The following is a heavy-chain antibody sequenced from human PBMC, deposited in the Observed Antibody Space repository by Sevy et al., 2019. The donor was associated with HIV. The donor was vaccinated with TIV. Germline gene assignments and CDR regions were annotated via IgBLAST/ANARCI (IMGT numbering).Heavy chain of an antibody. J-gene: IGHJ3*02. V-gene: IGHV4-59*01. CDR3: ASGSGSYYDAFHI. CDR1: GGSISGNF. Sequence: SESLSLTCSVSGGSISGNFWTWIRQPPGKGLEWFGYIYYSGSTNSNPSLKSRVSISLDTSKNQYSLRLNSVTAADTYAYYCASGSGSYYDAFHIWGQGTMVTVSS. D-gene: IGHD1-26*01. CDR2: IYYSGST.